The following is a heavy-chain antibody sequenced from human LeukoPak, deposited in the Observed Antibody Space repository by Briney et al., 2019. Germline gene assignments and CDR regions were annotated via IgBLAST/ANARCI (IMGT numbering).Heavy chain of an antibody. CDR3: ARHRNPYDILTGFDY. V-gene: IGHV1-69*13. J-gene: IGHJ4*02. D-gene: IGHD3-9*01. CDR2: IIPIFGTA. CDR1: GGTFSSYA. Sequence: ASVNVSCKASGGTFSSYAISWVRQAPGQGLEWMGGIIPIFGTANYAQKFQGRVTITADESTSTAYMELSSLRSEDTAVYYCARHRNPYDILTGFDYWGQGTLVTVSS.